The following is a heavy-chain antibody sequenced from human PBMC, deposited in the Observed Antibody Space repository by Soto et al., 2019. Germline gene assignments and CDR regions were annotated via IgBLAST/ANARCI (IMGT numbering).Heavy chain of an antibody. J-gene: IGHJ4*02. Sequence: GGSLRLSCTASGFTFGDYAMSWVRQAPGKGLEWVGFIRSKAYGGTTEYAASVKGRFTISRDDSKSIAYLQMNSLKTEVTAVYYCTRDYNYYDSSGYYWTPYYFDYSGQGTLVTVSS. CDR3: TRDYNYYDSSGYYWTPYYFDY. D-gene: IGHD3-22*01. CDR2: IRSKAYGGTT. V-gene: IGHV3-49*04. CDR1: GFTFGDYA.